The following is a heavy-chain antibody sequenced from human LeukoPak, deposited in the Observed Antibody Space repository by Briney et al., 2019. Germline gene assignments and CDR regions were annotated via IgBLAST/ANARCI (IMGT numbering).Heavy chain of an antibody. CDR3: ARIWGSSTSCYDCWFDP. CDR1: GYTFTGYY. Sequence: ASVKVSCKASGYTFTGYYMHWVRQAPGQGLEWMGWINPNSGGTNHAQKFQGRVTMTRDTSISTAYMELSRLRSDDTAVYYCARIWGSSTSCYDCWFDPWGQGTLVTVSS. CDR2: INPNSGGT. D-gene: IGHD2-2*01. J-gene: IGHJ5*02. V-gene: IGHV1-2*02.